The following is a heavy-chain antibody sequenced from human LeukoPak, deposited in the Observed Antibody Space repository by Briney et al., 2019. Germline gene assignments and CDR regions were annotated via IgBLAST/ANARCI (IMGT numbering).Heavy chain of an antibody. CDR2: IYYSGST. D-gene: IGHD3-10*01. J-gene: IGHJ4*02. CDR3: ARHQVGFTMVRGVRWEIDY. CDR1: GGSISSGGYY. V-gene: IGHV4-31*03. Sequence: SETLSLTCTVSGGSISSGGYYWSWIRQHPGKGLEWIGYIYYSGSTYYNPSLKSRVTISVDTSKNQFSLKLSSVTAADTAVYYCARHQVGFTMVRGVRWEIDYWGQGTLVTVSS.